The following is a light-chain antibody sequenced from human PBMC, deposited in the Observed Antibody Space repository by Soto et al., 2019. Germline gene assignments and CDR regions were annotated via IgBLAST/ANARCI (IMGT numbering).Light chain of an antibody. CDR2: EVS. CDR1: SSDVGGYNY. CDR3: SSYTTSSTQV. Sequence: QSALTQPASVSGSPGQSITISCTGTSSDVGGYNYVSWYQHHPGKAPKLMIYEVSNRPSGVSNRFSGSKSGNTASLTISGLQAEDEADYYCSSYTTSSTQVFGGGTTLTVL. J-gene: IGLJ3*02. V-gene: IGLV2-14*01.